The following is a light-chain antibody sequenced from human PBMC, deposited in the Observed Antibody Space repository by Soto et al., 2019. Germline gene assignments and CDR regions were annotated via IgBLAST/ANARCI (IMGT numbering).Light chain of an antibody. Sequence: IQMTQSPSSLSASVGDRVTITCRASQGVREDVGWYQQKPGKAPKLLIYSASTLQSGVPSRFSGSGSGTDFTLTISGLQPVDFATYYCLQESNYPLTFGGGTKVEIK. CDR2: SAS. CDR1: QGVRED. V-gene: IGKV1-6*01. CDR3: LQESNYPLT. J-gene: IGKJ4*01.